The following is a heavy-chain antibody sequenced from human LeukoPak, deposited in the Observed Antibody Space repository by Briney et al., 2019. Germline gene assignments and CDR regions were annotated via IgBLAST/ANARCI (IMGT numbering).Heavy chain of an antibody. J-gene: IGHJ4*02. CDR2: INHSGST. CDR3: ARHRLHIGYSGYLLFDY. D-gene: IGHD5-12*01. Sequence: SETLSLTCAVYGGSFSGYYWSWIRQPPGKGLEWIGEINHSGSTNYNPSLKSRVTISVDTSKNQFSLKLSSVTAADTAVYYCARHRLHIGYSGYLLFDYWGQGTLVTVSS. CDR1: GGSFSGYY. V-gene: IGHV4-34*01.